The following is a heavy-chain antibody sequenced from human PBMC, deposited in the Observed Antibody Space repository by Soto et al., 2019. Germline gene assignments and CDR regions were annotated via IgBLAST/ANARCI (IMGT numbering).Heavy chain of an antibody. CDR1: GFTFRSYV. D-gene: IGHD3-16*01. V-gene: IGHV3-33*05. CDR2: TSYDGSNN. J-gene: IGHJ5*02. CDR3: ARWGKTGGLDV. Sequence: QVQLVESGGGVVQPGTSLRLSCVGSGFTFRSYVIHWVRQAPGKGLEWVALTSYDGSNNFYGDSVKGRFTISRNNSRKTVEVEMDSLRFEDTALYCWARWGKTGGLDVWGQGTLVSVSS.